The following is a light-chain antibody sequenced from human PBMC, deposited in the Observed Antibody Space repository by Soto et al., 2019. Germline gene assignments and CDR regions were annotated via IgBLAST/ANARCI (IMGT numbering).Light chain of an antibody. CDR1: SSDVGAYNL. CDR3: SSSEGGGKLL. V-gene: IGLV2-23*01. J-gene: IGLJ2*01. Sequence: QSALTQPASVSGSPGQSITISCTGTSSDVGAYNLVSWYQQHPGTAPKLLIYEVTKWPSGVSNRFSGSKSGNTASLTISGLQAEDEAHYYCSSSEGGGKLLFGGGTKVTVL. CDR2: EVT.